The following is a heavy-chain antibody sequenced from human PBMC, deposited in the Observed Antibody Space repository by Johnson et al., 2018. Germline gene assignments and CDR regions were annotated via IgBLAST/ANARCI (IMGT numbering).Heavy chain of an antibody. J-gene: IGHJ4*02. D-gene: IGHD6-19*01. Sequence: VQLLESGGGVVQPGKSLRLSCEASGFDSGSYGTHWVRQIPGKGLAWVAILSYRGSKEYEADPARGRSTISRDNAKNMLYLQMTSMTPKDTAVYYCGKDRSQLAVSISGAFIDYWGPGALVTVSP. V-gene: IGHV3-30*18. CDR3: GKDRSQLAVSISGAFIDY. CDR2: LSYRGSKE. CDR1: GFDSGSYG.